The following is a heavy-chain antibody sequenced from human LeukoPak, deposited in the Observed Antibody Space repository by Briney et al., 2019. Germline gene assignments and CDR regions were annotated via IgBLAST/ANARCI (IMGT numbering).Heavy chain of an antibody. D-gene: IGHD3-22*01. CDR2: IKGSAEAT. CDR3: ARDHESSGYPTSDS. J-gene: IGHJ4*02. Sequence: GGSLRLSCEASGFTFSSYIMTWVRQAPGKGLEWVSTIKGSAEATFYADSVKDRFTISRDNSKNTLYLQMNRLRADDTALYFCARDHESSGYPTSDSWGQGTLSPSPQ. V-gene: IGHV3-23*01. CDR1: GFTFSSYI.